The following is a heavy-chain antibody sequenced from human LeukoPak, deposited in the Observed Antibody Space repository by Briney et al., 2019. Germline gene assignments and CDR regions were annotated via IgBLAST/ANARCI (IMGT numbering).Heavy chain of an antibody. J-gene: IGHJ5*02. V-gene: IGHV1-46*01. D-gene: IGHD6-13*01. CDR1: GYTFTSYY. Sequence: VSVKVSCKASGYTFTSYYMHWVRQAPGQGLEWMGIINPSGGSTSYAQKFQGRVTMTRDMSTSTVYMELSSLRSEDTAVYYCASQYSSRFGWFDPWGQGTLVTVSS. CDR3: ASQYSSRFGWFDP. CDR2: INPSGGST.